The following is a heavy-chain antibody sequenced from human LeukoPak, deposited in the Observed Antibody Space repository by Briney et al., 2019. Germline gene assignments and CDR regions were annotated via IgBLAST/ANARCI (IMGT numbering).Heavy chain of an antibody. Sequence: GGSLRLSCAASGFTFSSYSMNWVRQAPGKGLEWVSYISSSSSTIYYADSVKGRFTISRDNAKNSLYLQMNSLRAEDTAVYYCATYAEGSYYRIGTDYWGQGTLVTVSS. J-gene: IGHJ4*02. CDR2: ISSSSSTI. CDR3: ATYAEGSYYRIGTDY. V-gene: IGHV3-48*04. D-gene: IGHD1-26*01. CDR1: GFTFSSYS.